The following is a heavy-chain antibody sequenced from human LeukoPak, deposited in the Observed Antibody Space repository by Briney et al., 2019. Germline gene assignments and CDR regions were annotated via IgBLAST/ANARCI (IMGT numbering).Heavy chain of an antibody. D-gene: IGHD2/OR15-2a*01. CDR1: GFTFSSYS. CDR2: ISSSSSYI. J-gene: IGHJ3*02. V-gene: IGHV3-21*01. CDR3: ARVPPVPTTYTTPEDAFDI. Sequence: PGGSLRLSCAASGFTFSSYSMSWVRQAPGKGLEWVSSISSSSSYIYYADSVKGRFTISRDNAKNSLYLQMNSLRAEDTAVYYCARVPPVPTTYTTPEDAFDIWGQGTMVTVSS.